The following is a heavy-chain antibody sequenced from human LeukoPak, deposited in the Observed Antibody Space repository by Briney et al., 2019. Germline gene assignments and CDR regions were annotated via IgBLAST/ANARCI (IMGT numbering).Heavy chain of an antibody. D-gene: IGHD5-12*01. J-gene: IGHJ4*02. CDR1: GGTFSSYA. CDR3: ARVKSDSGYEKDY. Sequence: SVKVSCKASGGTFSSYAISWVRQAPGQGLEWMGRIIPILGIANYAQKFQGRVTITADKSTSTAYMELSSLRSEDTAVYYCARVKSDSGYEKDYWGQGTLVTVSS. CDR2: IIPILGIA. V-gene: IGHV1-69*04.